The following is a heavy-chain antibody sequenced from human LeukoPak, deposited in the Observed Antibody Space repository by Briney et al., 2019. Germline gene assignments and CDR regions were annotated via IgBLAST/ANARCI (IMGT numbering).Heavy chain of an antibody. D-gene: IGHD6-13*01. J-gene: IGHJ4*02. CDR1: GFTFSSYS. Sequence: GGSLRLSCAASGFTFSSYSMNWVRQAPGKGLEWVSSISSSSSSYIYYADSVKGRFTISRDNAKNSLYLQMNSLRAEDTAVYYCARDIGSSWPNVERYFDYWGQGTLVTVSS. CDR3: ARDIGSSWPNVERYFDY. V-gene: IGHV3-21*01. CDR2: ISSSSSSYI.